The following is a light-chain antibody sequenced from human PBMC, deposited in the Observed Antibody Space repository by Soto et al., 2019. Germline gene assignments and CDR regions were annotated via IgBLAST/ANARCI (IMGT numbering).Light chain of an antibody. CDR3: QTYGDSPFT. J-gene: IGKJ3*01. Sequence: EIVLTQSPGTLSLSPGERATLSCRASQRVSNSLVAWYQQKPGQAPRPLMSAASSRATGIPDRFSGSGSGTDFTLTISRLEPEDFAVYYCQTYGDSPFTFGPGTKVETK. V-gene: IGKV3-20*01. CDR2: AAS. CDR1: QRVSNSL.